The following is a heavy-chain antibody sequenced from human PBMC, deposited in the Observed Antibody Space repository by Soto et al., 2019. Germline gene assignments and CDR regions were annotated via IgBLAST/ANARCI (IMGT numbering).Heavy chain of an antibody. CDR2: VYYSGAT. CDR3: ARTTAVPNTLRSRYFFDY. V-gene: IGHV4-61*01. Sequence: PSETLSLTCSVSGGSVSNKTYYWSWIRQPPGKRLEWIGYVYYSGATNYNPSLKSRVTISVDLSKNQFSLRLSSVTTADTALYYCARTTAVPNTLRSRYFFDYWGQGTLVTVSS. CDR1: GGSVSNKTYY. D-gene: IGHD4-17*01. J-gene: IGHJ4*02.